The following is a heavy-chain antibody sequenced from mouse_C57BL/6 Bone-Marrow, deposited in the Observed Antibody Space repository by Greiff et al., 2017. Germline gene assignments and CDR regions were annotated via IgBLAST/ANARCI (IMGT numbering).Heavy chain of an antibody. CDR3: ARDDGYFFEY. Sequence: QVQLKESGAEVVRPGASVKLSCKASGYTFTDHYINWVKQRPGQGLEWIARIYPGSGNTYYNEKFKGKDTLTAEKSSNTAYMQLSSLTSEDSAVYFCARDDGYFFEYWGQGTTLTVSS. CDR2: IYPGSGNT. CDR1: GYTFTDHY. V-gene: IGHV1-76*01. J-gene: IGHJ2*01. D-gene: IGHD2-3*01.